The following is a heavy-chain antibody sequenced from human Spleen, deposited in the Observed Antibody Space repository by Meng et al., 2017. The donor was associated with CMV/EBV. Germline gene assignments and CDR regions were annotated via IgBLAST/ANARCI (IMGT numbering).Heavy chain of an antibody. CDR2: IYYTGST. J-gene: IGHJ4*02. Sequence: SETLSLTCTVSGGSISSYYWSWIRQPPGKGLEWIGYIYYTGSTNYNPSLKSRVTISVDKSNNQFSLELSSVTAADTAVYYCAKTTVTSYPDSWGQGILVTVSS. V-gene: IGHV4-59*01. CDR1: GGSISSYY. CDR3: AKTTVTSYPDS. D-gene: IGHD4-17*01.